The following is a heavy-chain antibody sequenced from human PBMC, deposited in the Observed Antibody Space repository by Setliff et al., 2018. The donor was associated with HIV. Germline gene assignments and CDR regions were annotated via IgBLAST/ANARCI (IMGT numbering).Heavy chain of an antibody. CDR2: INHSGGT. D-gene: IGHD7-27*01. J-gene: IGHJ3*01. V-gene: IGHV4-34*01. CDR1: GFTVSSNY. Sequence: PGGSLRLSCAASGFTVSSNYMSWVRQAPGKGLEWIGEINHSGGTNYNPSLKSRVTMSIDTSKNQFSLNVSSVTAADTAVYYCARGWGHDGFDFWGQGTMVTVSS. CDR3: ARGWGHDGFDF.